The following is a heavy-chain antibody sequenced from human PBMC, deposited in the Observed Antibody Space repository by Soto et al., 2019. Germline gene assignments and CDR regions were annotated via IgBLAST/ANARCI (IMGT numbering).Heavy chain of an antibody. Sequence: SVKVSCKASGGTFSNYVVNWVRQAPGQGLEWMGRIIPISGAAKYAQKFQGRVTITADKSTSTSYMELSSLRSEDTAVYYCARDMTRTVVPYFDFWGQGTLVTVSS. J-gene: IGHJ4*02. CDR2: IIPISGAA. D-gene: IGHD1-7*01. CDR1: GGTFSNYV. V-gene: IGHV1-69*06. CDR3: ARDMTRTVVPYFDF.